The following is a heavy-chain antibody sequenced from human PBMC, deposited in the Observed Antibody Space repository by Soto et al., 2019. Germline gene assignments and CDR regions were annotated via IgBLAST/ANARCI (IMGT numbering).Heavy chain of an antibody. CDR2: ISGSGGST. D-gene: IGHD3-10*01. Sequence: EVQLLESGGGLVQPGGSLRLSCAASGFTFSSYAMSWVRQAPGKGLEWVSAISGSGGSTYYADSVKDRFTISRDNSKNTLYVQMNSLRVEDTAVYYCAKGGNGWFDPWGQGTLVTVSS. CDR1: GFTFSSYA. J-gene: IGHJ5*02. V-gene: IGHV3-23*01. CDR3: AKGGNGWFDP.